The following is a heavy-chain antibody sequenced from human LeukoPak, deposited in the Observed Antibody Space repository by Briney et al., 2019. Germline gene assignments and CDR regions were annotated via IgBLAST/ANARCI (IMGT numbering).Heavy chain of an antibody. V-gene: IGHV3-74*01. D-gene: IGHD4-11*01. CDR3: ATVQVTTVTYYYYGMEV. CDR1: GLTFSRYW. Sequence: PGGSLRLSCVASGLTFSRYWMYWVRQAPGKGLVWVSRINGDGSSTNYADSVKGRFTISRDNAKNTLYLQMNSLRAEDTAVYYCATVQVTTVTYYYYGMEVWGQGTTVTVSS. J-gene: IGHJ6*02. CDR2: INGDGSST.